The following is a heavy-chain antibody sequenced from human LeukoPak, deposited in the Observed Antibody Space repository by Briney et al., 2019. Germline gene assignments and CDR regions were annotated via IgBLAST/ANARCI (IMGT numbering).Heavy chain of an antibody. CDR3: ARGRGIVVVPAAKYNWFDP. CDR1: GGSISSGGYS. Sequence: SETLSLTCAVSGGSISSGGYSWSWIRQPPGKGLEWIGYIYHSGSTYYNPSLKSRVTISVDRSKNQFSLKLSSVTAADTAVYYCARGRGIVVVPAAKYNWFDPWGQGTLVTVSS. V-gene: IGHV4-30-2*01. J-gene: IGHJ5*02. D-gene: IGHD2-2*01. CDR2: IYHSGST.